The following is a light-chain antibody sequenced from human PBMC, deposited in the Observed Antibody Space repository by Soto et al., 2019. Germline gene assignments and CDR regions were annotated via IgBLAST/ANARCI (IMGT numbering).Light chain of an antibody. CDR3: PRYKKFPST. CDR2: GAF. Sequence: EILMPQSPVTLSVSPGERVTLSCRASQSVSSNLAWYQQKPGQAPSLLIYGAFTRDTGISARFSGSGSGTEFTLTISSLQSLVFVVQHPPRYKKFPSTFLQRT. V-gene: IGKV3-15*01. CDR1: QSVSSN. J-gene: IGKJ1*01.